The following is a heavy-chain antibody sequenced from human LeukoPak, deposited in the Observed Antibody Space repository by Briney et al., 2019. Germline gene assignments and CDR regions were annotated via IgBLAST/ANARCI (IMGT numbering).Heavy chain of an antibody. J-gene: IGHJ6*03. CDR2: IYYSGST. V-gene: IGHV4-39*01. D-gene: IGHD3-10*01. CDR1: GGSISSSSYY. Sequence: SETLSLTCTVSGGSISSSSYYWGWIRQPPGKGLEWIGRIYYSGSTYYNPSLKSRVTISVDTSKNQFSLKLSSVTAADTAVYYCARHHEWFGESNYYYYMDVWGKGTTVTVSS. CDR3: ARHHEWFGESNYYYYMDV.